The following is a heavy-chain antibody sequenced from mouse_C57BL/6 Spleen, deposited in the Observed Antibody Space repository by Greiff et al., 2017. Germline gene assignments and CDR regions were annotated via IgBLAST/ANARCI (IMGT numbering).Heavy chain of an antibody. V-gene: IGHV5-6*01. CDR3: ARQSDGYYFDY. D-gene: IGHD2-3*01. CDR1: GFTFSSYG. J-gene: IGHJ2*01. Sequence: EVQVVESGGDLVKPGGSLKLSCAASGFTFSSYGMSWVRQTPDKRLEWVATISSGGSYTYYPDSVTGRFTISRDNAKNTLYLQMSSLKSEDTAMYYCARQSDGYYFDYWGQGTTLTVSS. CDR2: ISSGGSYT.